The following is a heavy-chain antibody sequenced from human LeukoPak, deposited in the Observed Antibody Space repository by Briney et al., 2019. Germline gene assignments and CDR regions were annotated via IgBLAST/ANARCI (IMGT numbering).Heavy chain of an antibody. CDR2: IIPILGIA. V-gene: IGHV1-69*04. J-gene: IGHJ6*02. Sequence: ASVKVSCKASGGTFSSYAISWVRQAPGQGLEWMGRIIPILGIANYAQKFQGRVTITADKSTSTAYMELNSLRAEDTAVYYCARVEMVMDVWGQGTTVTVSS. CDR1: GGTFSSYA. CDR3: ARVEMVMDV. D-gene: IGHD5-24*01.